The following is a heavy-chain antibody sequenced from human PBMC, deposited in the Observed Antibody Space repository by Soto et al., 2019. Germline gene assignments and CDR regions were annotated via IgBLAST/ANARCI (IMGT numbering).Heavy chain of an antibody. V-gene: IGHV3-23*01. CDR2: ISGRGGST. CDR3: AKDCAVTTSLYSFYSGLDV. J-gene: IGHJ6*02. Sequence: SLRLSCAASRFTFNNYAMSWVRQAPDKGLDWVSAISGRGGSTYYADSVKGRFTISRYNSKNTLFLQMNGLRAEDTAVYYCAKDCAVTTSLYSFYSGLDVWGQGTTVTVSS. D-gene: IGHD4-17*01. CDR1: RFTFNNYA.